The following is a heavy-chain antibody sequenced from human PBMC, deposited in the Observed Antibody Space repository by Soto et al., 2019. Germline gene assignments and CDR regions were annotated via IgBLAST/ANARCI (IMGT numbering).Heavy chain of an antibody. J-gene: IGHJ6*02. CDR1: GFTFSSYG. D-gene: IGHD1-26*01. V-gene: IGHV3-30*18. CDR2: ISYDGSNK. Sequence: PGGSLRLSCAASGFTFSSYGMHWVRQAPGKGLEWVAVISYDGSNKYYADSVKGRFTISRDNSKNTLYLQMNSLRAEDTAVCYCAKDLGGVSSTHYYGMDVWGQGTTVTASS. CDR3: AKDLGGVSSTHYYGMDV.